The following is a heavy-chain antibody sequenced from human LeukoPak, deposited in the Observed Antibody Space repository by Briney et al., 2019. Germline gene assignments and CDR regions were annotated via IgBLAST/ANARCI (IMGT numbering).Heavy chain of an antibody. J-gene: IGHJ5*02. CDR2: NYTSAST. CDR1: GCSISSYY. CDR3: ARVAPWYENWFDP. V-gene: IGHV4-4*07. D-gene: IGHD6-13*01. Sequence: SETLSLTCTVSGCSISSYYWSWIRQPAGKGLEWIGRNYTSASTNYNPSLKSRVTISVDTSENQFSLKLRSVTAADTAVYYCARVAPWYENWFDPWGQGTPVTVSS.